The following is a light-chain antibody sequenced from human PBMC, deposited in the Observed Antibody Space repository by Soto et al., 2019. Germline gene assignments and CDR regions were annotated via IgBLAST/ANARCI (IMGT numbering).Light chain of an antibody. Sequence: QLVLTQSPSASASLGASVKLTCTLSSGHSSYAIAWHQQQPEKGPRYLMKLNSDGSHSKGDGIPDRFSGSSSGAERYLTISSLQSEEEADYYCQTWGTGIQVFGGGTKVTVL. CDR1: SGHSSYA. V-gene: IGLV4-69*01. CDR3: QTWGTGIQV. CDR2: LNSDGSH. J-gene: IGLJ3*02.